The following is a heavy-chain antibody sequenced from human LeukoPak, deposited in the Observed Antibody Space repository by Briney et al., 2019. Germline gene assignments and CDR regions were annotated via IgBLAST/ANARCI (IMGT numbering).Heavy chain of an antibody. V-gene: IGHV4-39*01. D-gene: IGHD6-19*01. CDR3: ARQIGVTSSEDY. CDR1: GGSISSGGYYY. Sequence: SETLSLTCTVSGGSISSGGYYYWGWIRQPPGKGLEWIGSVYYSGYTYQSPSLKSRVTISVDTSKNQFSLKLSSVTAADTAVYYCARQIGVTSSEDYWGQGTLVTVSS. J-gene: IGHJ4*02. CDR2: VYYSGYT.